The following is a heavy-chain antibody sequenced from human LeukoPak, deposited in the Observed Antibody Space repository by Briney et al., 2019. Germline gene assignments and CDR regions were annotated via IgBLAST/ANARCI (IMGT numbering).Heavy chain of an antibody. D-gene: IGHD6-13*01. J-gene: IGHJ6*02. CDR3: ARGTGYSSSWNNYYYYGMDV. Sequence: PSETLSLTCAVYGGSFSGYYWSWIRQPPGKGLEWIGRIYTSGSTNYNPSLKSRVTMSVDTSKNQFSLKLSSVTAADTAVYYCARGTGYSSSWNNYYYYGMDVWGQGTTVTVSS. CDR1: GGSFSGYY. CDR2: IYTSGST. V-gene: IGHV4-59*10.